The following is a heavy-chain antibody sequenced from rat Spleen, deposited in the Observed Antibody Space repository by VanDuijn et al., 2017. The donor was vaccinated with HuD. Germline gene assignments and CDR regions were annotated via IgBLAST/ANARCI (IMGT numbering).Heavy chain of an antibody. D-gene: IGHD1-6*01. CDR2: ITNTGTSI. CDR1: GFTFNNYW. CDR3: ATGPRILRLDWFAY. J-gene: IGHJ3*01. V-gene: IGHV5-31*01. Sequence: EVQLVESGGGLVQPGRSLKLSCVASGFTFNNYWMTWIRQAPGKGLEWVASITNTGTSIYYRDSVQGRFTISRDNAKSTLYLQMDSLTSEDTATYYCATGPRILRLDWFAYWGQGTLVTVSS.